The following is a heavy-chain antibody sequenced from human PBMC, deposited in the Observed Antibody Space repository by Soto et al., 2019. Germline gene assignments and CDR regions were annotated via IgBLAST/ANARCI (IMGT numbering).Heavy chain of an antibody. V-gene: IGHV3-11*01. Sequence: QVHLVESGGGLVKPGGSLRLSCAASGFTFSDYYMSWVRQAPGKGLEWVSYISGGGGSTIYYGDSVKGRFTISRDNAKKSLYLEMSSRRAEDTAVYYCARQRGYYDSSGLDYWGQGTLVTVSS. D-gene: IGHD3-22*01. CDR3: ARQRGYYDSSGLDY. CDR2: ISGGGGSTI. J-gene: IGHJ4*02. CDR1: GFTFSDYY.